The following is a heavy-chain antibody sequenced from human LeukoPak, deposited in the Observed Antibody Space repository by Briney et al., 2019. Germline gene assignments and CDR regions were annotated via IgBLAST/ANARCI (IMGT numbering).Heavy chain of an antibody. D-gene: IGHD6-13*01. V-gene: IGHV3-48*01. J-gene: IGHJ4*02. CDR2: ISGSSRTI. CDR1: GFTFSSYS. Sequence: PGGSLRLSCEASGFTFSSYSMNWVRQAPGKGLEWVSYISGSSRTIYYADSVTGRFTIFRDNANNSLHLQINSLRAEDTAVYYCAKEGDSSSWYDLYDYWGQGTLVTVSS. CDR3: AKEGDSSSWYDLYDY.